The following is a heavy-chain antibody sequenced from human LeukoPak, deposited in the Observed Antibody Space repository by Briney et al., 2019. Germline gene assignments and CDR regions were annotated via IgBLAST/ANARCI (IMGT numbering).Heavy chain of an antibody. J-gene: IGHJ4*02. V-gene: IGHV4-31*03. CDR1: GGSINSGGYY. CDR2: IYYSGST. Sequence: SETLSLTCTVSGGSINSGGYYWGWIRQHPGRGLEWIGHIYYSGSTYYNPSLKSRVTISVDTSKNQFSLKLSSVTAADTAVYYCARSRSGYYGDVDYWGQGTLVTASS. CDR3: ARSRSGYYGDVDY. D-gene: IGHD3-3*01.